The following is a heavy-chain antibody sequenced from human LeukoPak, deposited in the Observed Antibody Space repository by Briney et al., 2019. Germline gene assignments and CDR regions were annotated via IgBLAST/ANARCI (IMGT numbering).Heavy chain of an antibody. Sequence: PSETLSLTCAVYGGSFSGYYWSWIRQPPGKGLEWIGEINHSGSTNYNPSLKSRVTISVDTSKNQFSLKLSSVTAADTAVYYCARGRGGYYGSGRWYYYYYGMDVWGQGTTATVSS. D-gene: IGHD3-10*01. CDR1: GGSFSGYY. V-gene: IGHV4-34*01. CDR3: ARGRGGYYGSGRWYYYYYGMDV. J-gene: IGHJ6*02. CDR2: INHSGST.